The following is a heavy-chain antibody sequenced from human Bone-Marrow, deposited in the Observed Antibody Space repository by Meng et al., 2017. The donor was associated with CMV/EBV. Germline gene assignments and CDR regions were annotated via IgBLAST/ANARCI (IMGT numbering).Heavy chain of an antibody. CDR2: IIPSFGTA. D-gene: IGHD3-3*01. J-gene: IGHJ4*02. Sequence: SVKVFCKASGYTFTSYGISWVRQAPGQGLEWMGGIIPSFGTANYAQKFQGRATITTDESTSTAYMELSSLRSEDTAVYYCASVLRFLEWLTDVGYDFDYWGQGTLVTVSS. CDR1: GYTFTSYG. V-gene: IGHV1-69*05. CDR3: ASVLRFLEWLTDVGYDFDY.